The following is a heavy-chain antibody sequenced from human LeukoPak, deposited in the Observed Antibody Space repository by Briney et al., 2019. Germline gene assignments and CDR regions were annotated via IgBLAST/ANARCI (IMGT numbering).Heavy chain of an antibody. Sequence: SETLSLTCTDSGGSISSVGYYWSWIRQFPGRGLEWIGYMYYGGNSYYNPSLKSRVNISVGTSKNQFSLKLNSVTAADTAVYYCARYSSTYFFDHWGQRIPVTVSS. CDR1: GGSISSVGYY. V-gene: IGHV4-31*03. D-gene: IGHD6-13*01. CDR3: ARYSSTYFFDH. CDR2: MYYGGNS. J-gene: IGHJ4*02.